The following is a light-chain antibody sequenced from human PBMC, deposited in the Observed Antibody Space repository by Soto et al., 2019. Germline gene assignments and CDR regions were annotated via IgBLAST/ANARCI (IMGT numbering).Light chain of an antibody. J-gene: IGKJ5*01. CDR2: DAS. CDR3: QEGDIWPKT. Sequence: EIVLTQSPATLSLRPGERATLSCRASQSVNTYLAWYKQKPGQAPRLLSYDASTRATGIPARFTGSGSGTEFTLTISSLEPEDFEVYYCQEGDIWPKTFGQGTRLEIK. V-gene: IGKV3-11*01. CDR1: QSVNTY.